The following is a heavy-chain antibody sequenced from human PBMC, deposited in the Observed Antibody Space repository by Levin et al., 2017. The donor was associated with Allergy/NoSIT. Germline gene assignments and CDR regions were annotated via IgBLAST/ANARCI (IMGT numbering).Heavy chain of an antibody. D-gene: IGHD6-19*01. CDR3: AKETPGSGSGGYYYYGTDV. Sequence: GGSLRLSCAASGFTFSTYAMSWVRQAPGKGLEWVSAISSSGGSTYYADSVKGRFTISRDNFKNTLYLQMNSLRAEDTAVYYCAKETPGSGSGGYYYYGTDVWGQGTTVTVSS. J-gene: IGHJ6*02. CDR1: GFTFSTYA. V-gene: IGHV3-23*01. CDR2: ISSSGGST.